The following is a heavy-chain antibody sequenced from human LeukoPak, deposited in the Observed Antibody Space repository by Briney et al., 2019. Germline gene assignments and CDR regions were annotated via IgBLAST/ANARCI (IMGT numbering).Heavy chain of an antibody. V-gene: IGHV4-30-4*01. J-gene: IGHJ4*02. CDR3: ARDRYDYVWGSFDY. CDR2: IYYGGST. CDR1: GGSISSGDYY. Sequence: SQTLSLTCTVSGGSISSGDYYWSWIRQPPGKGLGWIGYIYYGGSTYYNPSLKSRVTISVDTSKNQFSLKLSSVTAADTAVYYCARDRYDYVWGSFDYWGQGTLVTVSS. D-gene: IGHD3-16*01.